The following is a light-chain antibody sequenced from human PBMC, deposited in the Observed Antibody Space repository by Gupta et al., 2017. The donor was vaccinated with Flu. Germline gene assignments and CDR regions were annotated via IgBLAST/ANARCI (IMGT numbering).Light chain of an antibody. CDR1: SSDVGGYNY. V-gene: IGLV2-14*01. CDR2: EVS. CDR3: SSYTSSSTLVV. J-gene: IGLJ2*01. Sequence: QSALTQPASVSGSPGQSITIYCTGTSSDVGGYNYVSWYQQHPGKAPKLMIYEVSTRPSGVSNRFSGSKSGNTASLTISGLQAEDEADYYCSSYTSSSTLVVFGGGTKLTVL.